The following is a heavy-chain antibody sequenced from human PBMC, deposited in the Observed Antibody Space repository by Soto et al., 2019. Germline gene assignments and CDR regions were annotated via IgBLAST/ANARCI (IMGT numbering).Heavy chain of an antibody. J-gene: IGHJ4*02. D-gene: IGHD2-8*02. Sequence: EVQLVESGGGLVQPGGSLRLSCAASGFTFSSYWMHWVRQAPGKGLVWVSRINSDGSSTSYADSVKGRFTISRDNTKNTPYLQMNSMRAEDTAADYCVRTSLVVAASTREDYWGQGTLVTVSS. CDR2: INSDGSST. CDR3: VRTSLVVAASTREDY. CDR1: GFTFSSYW. V-gene: IGHV3-74*01.